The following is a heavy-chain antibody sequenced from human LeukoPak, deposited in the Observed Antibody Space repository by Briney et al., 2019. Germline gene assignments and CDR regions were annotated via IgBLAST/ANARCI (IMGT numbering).Heavy chain of an antibody. Sequence: KAGGSLRLSCAASGFTFSDYYMSWIRQAPGKGLEWVSYISSSGSTIYYADSVKGRFTISRDNAKNSLYLQMNSLRTEDTALYYCAKDFYGSGSYYQFDYWGQGTLVTVSS. CDR3: AKDFYGSGSYYQFDY. D-gene: IGHD3-10*01. CDR1: GFTFSDYY. V-gene: IGHV3-11*01. CDR2: ISSSGSTI. J-gene: IGHJ4*02.